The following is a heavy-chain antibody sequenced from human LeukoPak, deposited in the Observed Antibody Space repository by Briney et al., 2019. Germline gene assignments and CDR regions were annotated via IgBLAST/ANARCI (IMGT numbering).Heavy chain of an antibody. CDR1: GFTFSSYS. D-gene: IGHD3-3*01. CDR3: ARDGRADNYDFYYFDY. V-gene: IGHV3-21*01. J-gene: IGHJ4*02. Sequence: PGGSLRLSCAASGFTFSSYSMNWVRQAPGKGLEWVSSISSSSSYIYYADSVKGRFTISRDNSKNTLYLQMNSLRAEDTAVYYCARDGRADNYDFYYFDYWGQGTLVTVSS. CDR2: ISSSSSYI.